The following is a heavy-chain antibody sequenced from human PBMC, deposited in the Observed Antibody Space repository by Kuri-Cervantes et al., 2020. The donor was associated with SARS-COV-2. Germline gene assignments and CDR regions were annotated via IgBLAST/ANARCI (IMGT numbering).Heavy chain of an antibody. CDR1: GGSISSYY. D-gene: IGHD3-22*01. V-gene: IGHV4-59*01. CDR2: IYYSGST. Sequence: GSLRLSCTVSGGSISSYYWSWIRQPPGKGLEWIGYIYYSGSTNYNPSLKSRVTISVDTSKNQFSLKLSSVTAADTAVYYCARDRSYYDSGGYYFDLWGQGALVTVSS. J-gene: IGHJ4*02. CDR3: ARDRSYYDSGGYYFDL.